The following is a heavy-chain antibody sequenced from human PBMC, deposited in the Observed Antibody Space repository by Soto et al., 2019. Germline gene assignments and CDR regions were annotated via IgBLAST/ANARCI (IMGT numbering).Heavy chain of an antibody. V-gene: IGHV4-59*01. CDR2: VSSTGST. Sequence: AETLSLTCTVSGGSLNSYYWTWIRQSPGKGLEWIGYVSSTGSTNYNPSLKSRLTMSLDTSTNEVSLSLTSVTAADAAVYFCARFSPPRKSYDSNPGWFDPWGQGIMVTVS. J-gene: IGHJ5*02. D-gene: IGHD3-22*01. CDR3: ARFSPPRKSYDSNPGWFDP. CDR1: GGSLNSYY.